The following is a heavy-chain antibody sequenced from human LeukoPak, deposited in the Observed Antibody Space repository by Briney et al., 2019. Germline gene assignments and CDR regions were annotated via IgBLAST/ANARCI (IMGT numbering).Heavy chain of an antibody. Sequence: SETLSLTCTVSGGSISSDNYSWSWIRQPAGKGLEWIGRVYTSGSTNYNPSLKSRVTISVDTSKKQFSLKLSSVTAADTAVYYCARRPTVDSSGWYPFDYWGQGTLVTVSS. CDR2: VYTSGST. CDR1: GGSISSDNYS. D-gene: IGHD6-19*01. J-gene: IGHJ4*02. V-gene: IGHV4-61*02. CDR3: ARRPTVDSSGWYPFDY.